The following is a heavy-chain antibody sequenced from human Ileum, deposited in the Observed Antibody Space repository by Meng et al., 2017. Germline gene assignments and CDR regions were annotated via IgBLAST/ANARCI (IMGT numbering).Heavy chain of an antibody. D-gene: IGHD2-15*01. CDR2: SPYTGTA. J-gene: IGHJ4*02. Sequence: QVHVQESGPGLVKPSETLSLTCSVSNASINNYYWSWVRQPPGKGLEWIGYSPYTGTASYNPSLRGRVAISVDTSKNQVSLRVTSVTAADTAIYFCARGYCSGDNCYKTPGFWGQGTLVTVSS. CDR3: ARGYCSGDNCYKTPGF. V-gene: IGHV4-59*01. CDR1: NASINNYY.